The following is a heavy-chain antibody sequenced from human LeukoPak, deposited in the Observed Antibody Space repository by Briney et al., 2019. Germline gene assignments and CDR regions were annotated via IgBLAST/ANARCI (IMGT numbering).Heavy chain of an antibody. CDR2: INSDGSST. Sequence: GGSLRLSCAASGFTFSSYWMHWVRQAPGKGLVWVSRINSDGSSTSYADSVKGRFTISRDNAKNTLYLQMNSLRAEDTAVYYCARERGPKGIAAAGWHFDYWGQGTLVTVSS. CDR3: ARERGPKGIAAAGWHFDY. CDR1: GFTFSSYW. D-gene: IGHD6-13*01. V-gene: IGHV3-74*01. J-gene: IGHJ4*02.